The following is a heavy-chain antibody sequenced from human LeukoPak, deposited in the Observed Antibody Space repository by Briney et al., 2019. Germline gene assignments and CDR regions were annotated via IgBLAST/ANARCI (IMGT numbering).Heavy chain of an antibody. V-gene: IGHV7-4-1*02. J-gene: IGHJ4*02. CDR3: ARGTMTTVTTDISDY. CDR1: GYTFTSYA. D-gene: IGHD4-17*01. Sequence: ASVKVSCKASGYTFTSYAMNWVRQAPGQGLEWMGWVNTNTGNPTYAQGFTGRFVFSLDTSVSTAYLQISSLKAEDTAVYYCARGTMTTVTTDISDYWGQGTLVTVSS. CDR2: VNTNTGNP.